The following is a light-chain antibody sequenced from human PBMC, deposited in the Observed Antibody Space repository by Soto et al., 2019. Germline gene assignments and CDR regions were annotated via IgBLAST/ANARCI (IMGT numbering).Light chain of an antibody. J-gene: IGLJ2*01. CDR3: LGYYRGLVV. Sequence: QAVVTQEPSLTVSPGGTVTLTCSSNTGAVTTAYYPNWFQQKPGQAPRALIYSTNKRHSWTPGRFSGSLLGAKAALTLSDVQPEDEAEYVCLGYYRGLVVFGGGTKLTVL. V-gene: IGLV7-43*01. CDR1: TGAVTTAYY. CDR2: STN.